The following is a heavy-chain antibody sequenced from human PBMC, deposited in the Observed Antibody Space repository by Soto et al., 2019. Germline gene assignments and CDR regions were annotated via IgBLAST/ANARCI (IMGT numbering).Heavy chain of an antibody. V-gene: IGHV6-1*01. D-gene: IGHD6-6*01. J-gene: IGHJ6*02. CDR2: TYYRSKWYN. Sequence: SQTLSLTCVISGDSVSSNSSAWNWIRQSPSRVLEWLGRTYYRSKWYNDYAVSVKSRITINPDTSKNQFSLQLNSVTPEDTAVYYCARDGKSSSSLYYYYYGMDVWGQGTTVTVS. CDR3: ARDGKSSSSLYYYYYGMDV. CDR1: GDSVSSNSSA.